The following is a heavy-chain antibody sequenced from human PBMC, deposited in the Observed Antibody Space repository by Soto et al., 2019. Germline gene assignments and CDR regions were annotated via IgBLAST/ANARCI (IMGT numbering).Heavy chain of an antibody. D-gene: IGHD3-3*01. CDR2: FDPEDGET. CDR3: ATSITIIGVVPDAFDI. V-gene: IGHV1-24*01. CDR1: GYTLTELS. J-gene: IGHJ3*02. Sequence: ASVKVSCKVSGYTLTELSMHWVRQAPGKGLEWMGGFDPEDGETIYAQKFQGRVTMTEDTSTGTAYMELSSLRSEDTAVYYCATSITIIGVVPDAFDIWGQGTMVTVSS.